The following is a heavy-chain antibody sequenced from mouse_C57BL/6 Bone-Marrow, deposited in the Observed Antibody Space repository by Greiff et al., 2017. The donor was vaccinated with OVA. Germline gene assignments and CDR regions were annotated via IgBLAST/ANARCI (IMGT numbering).Heavy chain of an antibody. Sequence: QVHVKQSGAELVRPGASVKLSCKASGYTFTDYYINWVKQRPGQGLEWIARIYPGSGNTYYNEKFKGKATLTAEKSSSTAYMQLSSLTSEDSAVYFCAILYQYAMDYWGQGTSVTVSS. J-gene: IGHJ4*01. V-gene: IGHV1-76*01. D-gene: IGHD2-12*01. CDR2: IYPGSGNT. CDR1: GYTFTDYY. CDR3: AILYQYAMDY.